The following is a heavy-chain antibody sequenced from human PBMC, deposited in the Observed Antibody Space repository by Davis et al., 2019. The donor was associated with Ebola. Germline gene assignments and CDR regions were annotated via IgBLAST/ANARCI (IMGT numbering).Heavy chain of an antibody. CDR1: GFSLTTVGVG. V-gene: IGHV2-5*01. CDR3: AHKSTEISSSLGFHI. CDR2: IYCNNDK. D-gene: IGHD6-6*01. Sequence: SGPTLVRPTHTLTLTCRFSGFSLTTVGVGVDWIRKPPGKALEWLSLIYCNNDKSFSPSLKSSPTITKDTSENQVVLTMTNMDPVDTAKYFCAHKSTEISSSLGFHIWGQGTMVTVSS. J-gene: IGHJ3*02.